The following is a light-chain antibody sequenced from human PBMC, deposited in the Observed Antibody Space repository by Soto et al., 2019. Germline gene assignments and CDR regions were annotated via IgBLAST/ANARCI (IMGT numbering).Light chain of an antibody. Sequence: DIQMTQSPSSLSASVGDRVTITCRASQSISSYLNWYQQKPGKAPKLLIYAASSLQSGVPSRFSGSGSGTDFTLTISSLQHDDFATYYCHPTYSTPRTFGQGTKLEIK. V-gene: IGKV1-39*01. J-gene: IGKJ2*01. CDR2: AAS. CDR1: QSISSY. CDR3: HPTYSTPRT.